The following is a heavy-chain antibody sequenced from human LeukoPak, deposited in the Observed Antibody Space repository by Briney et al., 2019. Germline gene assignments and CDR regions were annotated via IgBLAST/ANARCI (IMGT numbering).Heavy chain of an antibody. CDR2: INTNSGGT. CDR3: ARAVLWDYSDSSGYHNGAFDI. D-gene: IGHD3-22*01. CDR1: GYTFTDYY. Sequence: VASVKVSCKASGYTFTDYYRHWVRQAPGQGLEWMGWINTNSGGTNFAQKFQGRVTMTRDRTISTAYMELSRLRSDDTAVYYCARAVLWDYSDSSGYHNGAFDIWGQGTMVTVSS. J-gene: IGHJ3*02. V-gene: IGHV1-2*02.